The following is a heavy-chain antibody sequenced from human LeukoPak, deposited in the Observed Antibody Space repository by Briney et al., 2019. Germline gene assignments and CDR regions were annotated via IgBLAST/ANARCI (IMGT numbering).Heavy chain of an antibody. CDR2: ISGSGGST. CDR1: GFTFSSYA. D-gene: IGHD3-10*01. CDR3: AKASGRYYGSGFCDY. J-gene: IGHJ4*02. V-gene: IGHV3-23*01. Sequence: PGGPMRLSCAASGFTFSSYAMSLVRQAPGKGLEWVSAISGSGGSTYYADSVKGRFTISRDNSKNTLYLQVNSLRAEDAAVYYCAKASGRYYGSGFCDYWGQGTLVTVSS.